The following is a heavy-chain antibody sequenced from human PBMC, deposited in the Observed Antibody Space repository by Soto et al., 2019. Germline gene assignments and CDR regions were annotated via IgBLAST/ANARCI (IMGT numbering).Heavy chain of an antibody. Sequence: EVQLLESGGGLVQPGGSLRLSCVGSGFTFINYAMNWVRQTPGKGLEWVSTISGGGDRTFDADTVKGRFTISRDNSKNTVNLKMNSLRADDTAVYYCARKCLGSTSRPDWWYFDLWGRGTLVTVSS. V-gene: IGHV3-23*01. CDR3: ARKCLGSTSRPDWWYFDL. CDR2: ISGGGDRT. D-gene: IGHD2-2*01. J-gene: IGHJ2*01. CDR1: GFTFINYA.